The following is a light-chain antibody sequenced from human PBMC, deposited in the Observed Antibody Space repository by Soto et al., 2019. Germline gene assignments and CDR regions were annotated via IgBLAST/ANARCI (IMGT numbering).Light chain of an antibody. V-gene: IGKV1-39*01. Sequence: EIPRTQSESSLAASVGDRLTANGRASRNVSIYLNWYQHTPGTRPPLLIHATSNLQIGVPSRFSGGASGTEFTLTISSLEPEDFGTYYCQPSYKMPSFGQGTRLEIK. CDR1: RNVSIY. CDR2: ATS. J-gene: IGKJ5*01. CDR3: QPSYKMPS.